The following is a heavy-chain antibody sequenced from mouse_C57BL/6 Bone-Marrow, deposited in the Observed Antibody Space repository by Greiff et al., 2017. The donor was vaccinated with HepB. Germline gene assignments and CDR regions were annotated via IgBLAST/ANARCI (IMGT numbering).Heavy chain of an antibody. CDR1: GFTFSSYA. CDR2: ISDGGSYT. V-gene: IGHV5-4*01. Sequence: EVKLVESGGGLVKPGGSLKLSCAASGFTFSSYAMSWVRQTPEKRLEWVATISDGGSYTYYPDNVKGRFTISRDNAKNNLYLQMSHLKSEDTAMYYCARDLNLLHYAMDYWGQGTSVTVSS. J-gene: IGHJ4*01. CDR3: ARDLNLLHYAMDY. D-gene: IGHD2-1*01.